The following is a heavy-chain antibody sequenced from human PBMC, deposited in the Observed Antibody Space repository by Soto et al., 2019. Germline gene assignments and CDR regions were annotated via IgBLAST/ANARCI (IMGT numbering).Heavy chain of an antibody. V-gene: IGHV4-39*01. D-gene: IGHD2-2*01. CDR1: GGSISSSSYY. CDR2: IYYSGST. Sequence: SETRSVTCTVSGGSISSSSYYGGWIRQPPGTGLEWICSIYYSGSTYYTPSLMSRVPFSVDTSKNQFSLKLSSVTAAPTAVFYCARRYHLLNWFDPPGQRSLVPVSS. J-gene: IGHJ5*02. CDR3: ARRYHLLNWFDP.